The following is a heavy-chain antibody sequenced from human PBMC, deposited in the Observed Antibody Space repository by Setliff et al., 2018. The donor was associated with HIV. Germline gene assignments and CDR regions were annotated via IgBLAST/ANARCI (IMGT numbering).Heavy chain of an antibody. CDR1: GYTFTGDD. CDR3: ARDQGVVTRACWH. Sequence: ASVKVSCKASGYTFTGDDISWVRQAPGQGLELMGWISAYNGNTNYAQKFQGRVTITADESTKTAYMELSSLTSDDTAVYYCARDQGVVTRACWHWGQGTLVTVSS. V-gene: IGHV1-18*01. CDR2: ISAYNGNT. D-gene: IGHD2-21*02. J-gene: IGHJ1*01.